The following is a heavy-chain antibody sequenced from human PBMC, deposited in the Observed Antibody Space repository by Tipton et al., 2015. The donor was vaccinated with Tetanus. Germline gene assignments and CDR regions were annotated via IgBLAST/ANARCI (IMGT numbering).Heavy chain of an antibody. CDR3: ARGRHPCRIRGACRGNDARDM. Sequence: LRLSCTVAGDSISSDAYYWNWVRQPPGKGLEWLGCIFSGGTTFYSPSLNGRVSMSLDTSKNLFSLRLASVTAADTAVYYCARGRHPCRIRGACRGNDARDMWGPGALVTVSS. CDR1: GDSISSDAYY. CDR2: IFSGGTT. D-gene: IGHD1-14*01. J-gene: IGHJ4*03. V-gene: IGHV4-31*02.